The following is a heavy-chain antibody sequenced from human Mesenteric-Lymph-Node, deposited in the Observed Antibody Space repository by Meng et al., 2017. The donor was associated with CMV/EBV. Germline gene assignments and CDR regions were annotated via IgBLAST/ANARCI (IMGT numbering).Heavy chain of an antibody. V-gene: IGHV3-74*01. D-gene: IGHD3-16*01. Sequence: GGSLRLSCAACGFTFSSYDMHWVRQAPGKGLVWVSRINSDGSSTTYADSVKGRFTISRDNANNTLYLQMNSLRAEDTAVYYCARESVMRDSGRYFDYWGQGTLVTVSS. CDR2: INSDGSST. J-gene: IGHJ4*02. CDR1: GFTFSSYD. CDR3: ARESVMRDSGRYFDY.